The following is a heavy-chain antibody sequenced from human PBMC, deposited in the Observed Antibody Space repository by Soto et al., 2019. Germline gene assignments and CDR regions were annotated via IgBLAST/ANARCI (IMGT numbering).Heavy chain of an antibody. CDR2: IKGDGSDP. V-gene: IGHV3-7*03. CDR3: ASDPVTAD. CDR1: GFTLNDDY. Sequence: EVQLVESGGGLVQPGGSLRLSCATSGFTLNDDYISWVLQVPGKGLEWEGNIKGDGSDPHYVDSVKGRFTISRDNAENLIYLQMNHLRVEDTAMYYCASDPVTADWGQGTPVTVSS. J-gene: IGHJ4*02.